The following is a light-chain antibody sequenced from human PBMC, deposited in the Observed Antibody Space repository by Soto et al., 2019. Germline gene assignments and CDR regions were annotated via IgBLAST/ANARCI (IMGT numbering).Light chain of an antibody. CDR3: QQHDILPIT. CDR1: QSVSSN. V-gene: IGKV3-15*01. J-gene: IGKJ5*01. Sequence: DIVMTQSPDSLAVSLGERATLSCRASQSVSSNLAWYQQRPGQAPRLLIYGASTRATGIPARFSGSGSGTEFTLTISRLEPEDFAVYYCQQHDILPITFGQGTRLE. CDR2: GAS.